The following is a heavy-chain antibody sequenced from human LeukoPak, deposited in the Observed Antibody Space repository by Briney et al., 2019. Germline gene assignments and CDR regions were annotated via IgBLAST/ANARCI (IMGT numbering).Heavy chain of an antibody. CDR3: ARGTVTMVDY. V-gene: IGHV3-66*01. J-gene: IGHJ4*02. CDR1: GFTVSSNY. D-gene: IGHD3-10*01. Sequence: GGSLRLSCAASGFTVSSNYMSWVRQAPGRGLEWVSVIYSGGSTYYADSVKGRFTISRDNSKNTLFLQMNSLRAGDTAVYYCARGTVTMVDYWGQGTLVTVSS. CDR2: IYSGGST.